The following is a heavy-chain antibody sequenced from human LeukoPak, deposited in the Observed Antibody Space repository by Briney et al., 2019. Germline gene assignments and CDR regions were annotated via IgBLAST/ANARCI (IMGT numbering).Heavy chain of an antibody. CDR1: GFTFSSYA. V-gene: IGHV3-23*01. CDR2: FSGSGGST. CDR3: ARGYSNYVFY. D-gene: IGHD4-11*01. J-gene: IGHJ4*02. Sequence: GGSLRLSCSASGFTFSSYAMSWVRQAPGKGLEWVSSFSGSGGSTYYADSVKGRFTISRDNAENSLYLQMNSLRAEDTAVYYCARGYSNYVFYWGQGTLVTVSS.